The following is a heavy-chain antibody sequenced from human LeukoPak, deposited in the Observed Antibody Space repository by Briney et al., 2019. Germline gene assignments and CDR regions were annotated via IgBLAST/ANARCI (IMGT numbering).Heavy chain of an antibody. CDR2: INPGGGST. Sequence: ASVKVSCXASGYTFTSYHMHWVRQAPGQGLEWMGLINPGGGSTSYAQKFQGRVTITRDTSTSAVYLELSSLSAEDADAYLCVKVSLEAREAFDLWGQGTVVGVSS. CDR1: GYTFTSYH. V-gene: IGHV1-46*01. J-gene: IGHJ3*01. CDR3: VKVSLEAREAFDL.